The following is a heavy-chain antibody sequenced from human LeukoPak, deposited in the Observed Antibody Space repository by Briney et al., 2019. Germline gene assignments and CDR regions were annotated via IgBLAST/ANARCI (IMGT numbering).Heavy chain of an antibody. V-gene: IGHV1-46*01. Sequence: ASVKVSCKASGYTFTSYYMHWVRQAPGQGLEWMGIINPSGGSTSYAQKFQGRVTMTRDTSISTAYMELSRLRSDDTAVYYCARGSEGGRNYFDYWGQGTLVTVSS. J-gene: IGHJ4*02. CDR3: ARGSEGGRNYFDY. CDR2: INPSGGST. CDR1: GYTFTSYY. D-gene: IGHD2-15*01.